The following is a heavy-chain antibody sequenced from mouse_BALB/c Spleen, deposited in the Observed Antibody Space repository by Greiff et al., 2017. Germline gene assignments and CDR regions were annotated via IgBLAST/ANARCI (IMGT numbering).Heavy chain of an antibody. V-gene: IGHV5-9-4*01. D-gene: IGHD6-1*01. J-gene: IGHJ3*01. CDR3: AKRPPSLAY. Sequence: EVKLEESGGGLVKPGGSLKLSCAASGFTFSSYAMSWVRQSPEKRLEWVAEISSGGSYTYYPDTVTGRFTISRDNAKNTLYLEMSSLGSEDTAMYYWAKRPPSLAYRGEGALGTV. CDR2: ISSGGSYT. CDR1: GFTFSSYA.